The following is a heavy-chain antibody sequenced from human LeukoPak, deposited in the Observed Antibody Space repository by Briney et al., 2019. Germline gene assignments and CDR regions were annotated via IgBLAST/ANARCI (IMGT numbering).Heavy chain of an antibody. CDR1: GFTVSSNY. V-gene: IGHV3-53*04. D-gene: IGHD6-19*01. CDR3: ALIQDSSGWYSFDP. J-gene: IGHJ5*02. CDR2: IYSGGST. Sequence: PGGSLRLSCEASGFTVSSNYMSWVRQAPGKGLEWVSVIYSGGSTYYADSVKGRFTISRHNSKNTLYLQMNSLRAEDTAVYYCALIQDSSGWYSFDPWGQGTLVTVSS.